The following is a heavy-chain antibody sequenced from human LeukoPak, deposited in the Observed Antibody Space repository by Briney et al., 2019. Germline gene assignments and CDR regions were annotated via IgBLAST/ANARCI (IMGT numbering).Heavy chain of an antibody. CDR2: ISGSGGST. J-gene: IGHJ6*04. V-gene: IGHV3-23*01. Sequence: GGSLRLSCAASGFTFSSYAMSWVRQVPGKGLEWVSTISGSGGSTYYADSVKGRFTISRDNSKNTLYLQMNSLRAEDTAVYYCANGLGSGWYWAYGMDVWGKGTTVTVSS. D-gene: IGHD6-19*01. CDR3: ANGLGSGWYWAYGMDV. CDR1: GFTFSSYA.